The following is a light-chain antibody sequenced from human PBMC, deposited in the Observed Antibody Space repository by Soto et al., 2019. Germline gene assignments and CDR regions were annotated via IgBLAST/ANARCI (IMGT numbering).Light chain of an antibody. Sequence: EIVLTQSPATLSLSPGERATLSCGASQSVSSSYLAWYQQKPGQAPRLLISDASNRATGIPARFSGSGSGTDFTLTISSLEPEDFAVYYCHQRQYWPPITFGQGTRLEIK. CDR1: QSVSSSY. J-gene: IGKJ5*01. CDR3: HQRQYWPPIT. CDR2: DAS. V-gene: IGKV3D-20*02.